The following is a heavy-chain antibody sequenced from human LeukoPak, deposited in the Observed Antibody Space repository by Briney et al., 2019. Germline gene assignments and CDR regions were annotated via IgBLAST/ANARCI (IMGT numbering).Heavy chain of an antibody. CDR3: ARAGGYCSSTSCSPYRY. V-gene: IGHV4-34*01. D-gene: IGHD2-2*01. J-gene: IGHJ4*02. CDR1: GGSFSGYY. Sequence: SETLSLTCAVYGGSFSGYYWSWIRQPPGKGLEWIGEINHSGSTNYNPSLKSRVTISVDTSKNQFSLKLSSVTAADTAVYYRARAGGYCSSTSCSPYRYWGQGTLVTVSS. CDR2: INHSGST.